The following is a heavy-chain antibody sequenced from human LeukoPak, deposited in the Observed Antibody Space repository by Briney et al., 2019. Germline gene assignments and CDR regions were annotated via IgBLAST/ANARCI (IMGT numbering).Heavy chain of an antibody. D-gene: IGHD3-10*01. CDR2: TYYRSKWYN. CDR1: GDSDSSNSAA. Sequence: SQTLSLTCAISGDSDSSNSAAWNWIRQSPSRGLEWLGRTYYRSKWYNDYAVSVKTRITINPDTSKNQFSLQLISVTPEDTAVYYCASSGSYRFDYWGQGILVTVSS. CDR3: ASSGSYRFDY. J-gene: IGHJ4*02. V-gene: IGHV6-1*01.